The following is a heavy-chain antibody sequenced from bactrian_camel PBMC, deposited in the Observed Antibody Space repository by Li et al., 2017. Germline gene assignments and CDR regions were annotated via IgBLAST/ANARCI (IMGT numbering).Heavy chain of an antibody. CDR3: ATTGVYPIILAAPYNY. J-gene: IGHJ4*01. CDR1: GYHFSACG. Sequence: HVQLVESGGGSVQAGGSLQLSCAASGYHFSACGMAWYRQAPGKERELVSTISSDFTISYAGSVKGRFIISTDNAKTTLYLQMNSLTTDDTAMYYCATTGVYPIILAAPYNYWGQGTQVTVS. CDR2: ISSDFTI. D-gene: IGHD1*01. V-gene: IGHV3S53*01.